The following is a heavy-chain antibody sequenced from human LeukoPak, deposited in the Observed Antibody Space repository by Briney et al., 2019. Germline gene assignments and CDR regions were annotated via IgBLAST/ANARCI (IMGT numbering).Heavy chain of an antibody. CDR1: GGSISSYY. V-gene: IGHV4-59*01. J-gene: IGHJ4*02. D-gene: IGHD6-13*01. CDR3: AREILPGIPDY. CDR2: IYYSGST. Sequence: PSETLSLTCTVSGGSISSYYWSWIRQPPGKGLEWIGYIYYSGSTNYNPSLKSRVTISVDTSKNQFSLKPSSVTAADTAVYYCAREILPGIPDYWGQGTLVTVSS.